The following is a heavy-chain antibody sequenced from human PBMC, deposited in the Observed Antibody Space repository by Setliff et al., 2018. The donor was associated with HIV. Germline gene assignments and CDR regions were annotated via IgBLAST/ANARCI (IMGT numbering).Heavy chain of an antibody. CDR1: GGSISSYY. CDR2: IYTSGST. D-gene: IGHD3-22*01. Sequence: PSETLSLTCTVSGGSISSYYWSWIRQPPGKGLEWIGYIYTSGSTNYNPSLKSRVTISVDTSKNQLSLKLSSVTAADTAVYYCARGLSFYDPGGFDYWGQGTLVTV. CDR3: ARGLSFYDPGGFDY. J-gene: IGHJ4*02. V-gene: IGHV4-4*09.